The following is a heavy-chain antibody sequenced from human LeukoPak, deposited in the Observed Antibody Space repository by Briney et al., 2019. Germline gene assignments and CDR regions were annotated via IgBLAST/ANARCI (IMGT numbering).Heavy chain of an antibody. J-gene: IGHJ4*02. CDR2: IRYDGSNK. CDR3: AKSTADYYDNYYFDY. CDR1: GFTFSSYG. D-gene: IGHD3-22*01. V-gene: IGHV3-30*02. Sequence: PGGSLRLSCAASGFTFSSYGMHWVRQAPGKGLEWVAFIRYDGSNKYYADSVKGRFTISRDNSKNTLYLQMNSLRAEDTAVYYCAKSTADYYDNYYFDYWGQGTLVTVSS.